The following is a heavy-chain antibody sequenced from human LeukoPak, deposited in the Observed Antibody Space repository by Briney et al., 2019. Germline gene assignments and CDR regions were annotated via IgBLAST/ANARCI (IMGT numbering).Heavy chain of an antibody. CDR2: IYYNGST. J-gene: IGHJ6*02. D-gene: IGHD3-9*01. Sequence: PSETLSLTCTVSGGSISSSSYYWGWIRQPPGKGLEWIGSIYYNGSTYYNPSLKSRVTISVDTSKNQFSLKLSSVPAADTAVYYCTRDLMDYDVSTGLHHYYMDVWGQGTTVTVSS. CDR3: TRDLMDYDVSTGLHHYYMDV. V-gene: IGHV4-39*02. CDR1: GGSISSSSYY.